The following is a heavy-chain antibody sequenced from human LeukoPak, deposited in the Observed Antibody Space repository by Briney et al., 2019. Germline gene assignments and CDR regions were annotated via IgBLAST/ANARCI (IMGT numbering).Heavy chain of an antibody. CDR1: GYTFTSYD. CDR2: MNPNSGNT. D-gene: IGHD2-2*01. J-gene: IGHJ4*02. CDR3: ARGFGPAAPFDY. V-gene: IGHV1-8*03. Sequence: ASVKVSCKASGYTFTSYDINWVRQATGQGLEWMGWMNPNSGNTGYAQKFQGRVTITRNTSISTAYMELSSLRSEDTAVYYCARGFGPAAPFDYWGQGTLVTVSS.